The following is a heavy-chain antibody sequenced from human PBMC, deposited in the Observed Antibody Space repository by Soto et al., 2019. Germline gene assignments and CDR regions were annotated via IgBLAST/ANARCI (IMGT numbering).Heavy chain of an antibody. V-gene: IGHV1-3*01. J-gene: IGHJ5*02. CDR1: GYTFTSYA. D-gene: IGHD3-16*02. CDR2: INAGNGNT. CDR3: ARWYYDYVWGSYRYYWFDP. Sequence: GASVKVSCKASGYTFTSYAMHWVRQAPGQRLEWMGWINAGNGNTKYSQKFQGRVTITRDTSASTAYMELSSLRSEDTAVYYCARWYYDYVWGSYRYYWFDPWGQGTLVTVSA.